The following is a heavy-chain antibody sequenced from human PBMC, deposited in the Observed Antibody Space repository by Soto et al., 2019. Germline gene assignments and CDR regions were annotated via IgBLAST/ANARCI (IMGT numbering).Heavy chain of an antibody. CDR3: ARGYQPMLPFDY. CDR2: IIPILGTT. CDR1: GTTLSSYT. V-gene: IGHV1-69*01. J-gene: IGHJ4*02. D-gene: IGHD2-2*01. Sequence: QVQLVQSGAEVKKPGSSVTVSCKASGTTLSSYTFTWVRQAPGKGFELLGGIIPILGTTDYAQKFQGRVTITADESTTTVYRELSGLTSEDTAMYYCARGYQPMLPFDYWGQGTLVTVSS.